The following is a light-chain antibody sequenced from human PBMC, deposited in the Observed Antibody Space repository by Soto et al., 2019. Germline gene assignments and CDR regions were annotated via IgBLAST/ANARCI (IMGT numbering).Light chain of an antibody. J-gene: IGKJ2*01. CDR3: QQTYSPVYS. V-gene: IGKV1-39*01. Sequence: DIQMTQSPSSLSASVGDRVTITCRASQSISTYLHWYQQKPGKAPELLIYATSDLQSGVPSRFSGRGSGTVFTLSISCLQPEDYATYFCQQTYSPVYSFGRGTKVDI. CDR1: QSISTY. CDR2: ATS.